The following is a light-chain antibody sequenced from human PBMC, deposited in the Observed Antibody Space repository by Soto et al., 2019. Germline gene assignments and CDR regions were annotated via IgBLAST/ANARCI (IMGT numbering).Light chain of an antibody. CDR1: QAINNY. Sequence: DIQLTQSPSFLSASVGDRVTITCRASQAINNYLAWYQQSPGKAPKLLIYAASTLQSGVPSRFSGSGSGKEFTLTISSLQPEDFATYYCQQVNSYSYTFGQGTKVDIK. V-gene: IGKV1-9*01. J-gene: IGKJ2*01. CDR3: QQVNSYSYT. CDR2: AAS.